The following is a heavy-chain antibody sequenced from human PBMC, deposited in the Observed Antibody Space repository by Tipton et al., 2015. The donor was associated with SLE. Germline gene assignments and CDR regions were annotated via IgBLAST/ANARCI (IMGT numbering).Heavy chain of an antibody. CDR3: AAIAAAGTRAFDI. CDR1: RGSISSGDYY. CDR2: IYYSGST. Sequence: TLSLTCTVSRGSISSGDYYWSWIRQPPGKGLEWIGYIYYSGSTYYNPSLKSRVTISVDTSKNQFSLKLSSVTAADTAVYYCAAIAAAGTRAFDIWGQGTMVTVSS. J-gene: IGHJ3*02. D-gene: IGHD6-13*01. V-gene: IGHV4-30-4*01.